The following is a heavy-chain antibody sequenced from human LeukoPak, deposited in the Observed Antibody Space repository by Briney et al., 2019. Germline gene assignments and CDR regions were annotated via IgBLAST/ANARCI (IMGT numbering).Heavy chain of an antibody. CDR3: ARVDAVAGMDY. D-gene: IGHD6-19*01. CDR2: IKQDGSEK. J-gene: IGHJ4*02. Sequence: GGSLRLSCAASGFTFSSYWMSWVRQAPGKGLEWVANIKQDGSEKYYVDSVKGGFTISRENAKNSLYLQMNSLRAEDTAVYYCARVDAVAGMDYWGQGTLVTVSS. V-gene: IGHV3-7*01. CDR1: GFTFSSYW.